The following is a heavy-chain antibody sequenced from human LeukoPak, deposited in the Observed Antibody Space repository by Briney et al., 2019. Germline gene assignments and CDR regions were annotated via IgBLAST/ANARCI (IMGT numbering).Heavy chain of an antibody. CDR2: IYTSGST. CDR1: GGSISSYY. V-gene: IGHV4-4*07. Sequence: PSETLSLTCTVSGGSISSYYWSWIRQPAGKGLEWIGRIYTSGSTNYNPSLKSRVTMSVDTSKNQFSLKLTSATAADTAVYYCARTHCYDSSGYYQRGPVWFDPWGQGTLVTVSS. J-gene: IGHJ5*02. D-gene: IGHD3-22*01. CDR3: ARTHCYDSSGYYQRGPVWFDP.